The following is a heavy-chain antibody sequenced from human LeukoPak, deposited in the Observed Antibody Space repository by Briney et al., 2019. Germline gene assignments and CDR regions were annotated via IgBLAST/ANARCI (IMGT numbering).Heavy chain of an antibody. Sequence: PSETLSLTCTVSGGSISSSGYYWGWIRQPPGKGLEWIGTIYYRGTTYYDPSLKSRVTISVDTSKNQFSLKLSSVTAADTAVYYCARRKDCTNGVCCTDYWGQGTLVTVSS. D-gene: IGHD2-8*01. CDR1: GGSISSSGYY. CDR3: ARRKDCTNGVCCTDY. V-gene: IGHV4-39*01. J-gene: IGHJ4*02. CDR2: IYYRGTT.